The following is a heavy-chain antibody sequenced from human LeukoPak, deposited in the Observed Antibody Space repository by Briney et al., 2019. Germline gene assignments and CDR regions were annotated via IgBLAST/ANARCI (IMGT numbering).Heavy chain of an antibody. Sequence: ASVKVSCKASGYTFISYGISWVRQAPGQGLEWMGWISDYNGNTNYAQKYQGRVTMTTDTSTSTAYMELRSLRSDNTAVYHCARDSGLGITGGNDAFDIWGQGTMVTVSS. D-gene: IGHD4-23*01. V-gene: IGHV1-18*01. J-gene: IGHJ3*02. CDR2: ISDYNGNT. CDR3: ARDSGLGITGGNDAFDI. CDR1: GYTFISYG.